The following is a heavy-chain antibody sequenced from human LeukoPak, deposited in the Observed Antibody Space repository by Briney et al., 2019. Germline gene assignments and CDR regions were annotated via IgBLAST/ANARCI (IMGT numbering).Heavy chain of an antibody. V-gene: IGHV4-59*10. Sequence: PSETLSLTCAVYGGSFSGYYWSWIRQPPGKGLEWIGRIYTSGSTNYNPSLKSRVTMSVDTSKNQFSLELSSVTAADTAVYYCASGGDYYDSSGYQFGYWGQGTLVTVSS. CDR2: IYTSGST. D-gene: IGHD3-22*01. CDR1: GGSFSGYY. CDR3: ASGGDYYDSSGYQFGY. J-gene: IGHJ4*02.